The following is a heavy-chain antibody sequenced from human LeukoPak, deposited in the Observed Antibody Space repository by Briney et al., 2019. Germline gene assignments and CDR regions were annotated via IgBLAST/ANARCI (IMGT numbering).Heavy chain of an antibody. CDR1: GFTFSSYW. V-gene: IGHV3-7*03. D-gene: IGHD1/OR15-1a*01. CDR3: ARETSSLYYYGMDV. CDR2: IKQDGSEK. Sequence: GGSLRLSCAASGFTFSSYWMSWVRQAPGKGLEWVANIKQDGSEKYYVDSVKGRFTISRDNAKNSLYLQMYSLRAEDTAVYYCARETSSLYYYGMDVWGQGITVTVSS. J-gene: IGHJ6*02.